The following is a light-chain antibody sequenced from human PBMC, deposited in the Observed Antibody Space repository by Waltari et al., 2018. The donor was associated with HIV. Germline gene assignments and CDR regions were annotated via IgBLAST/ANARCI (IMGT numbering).Light chain of an antibody. Sequence: QSVLTQPPSVSGAPGQRVTISCTGSKSNIGAGYNVHWYQQLPGTAPKLPIYGNTNRPSGVPYRFSGSKSGTSASLAITGLQAEDEADYYCQSYDSSLSTYVFGTGTKVTVL. CDR3: QSYDSSLSTYV. V-gene: IGLV1-40*01. CDR1: KSNIGAGYN. J-gene: IGLJ1*01. CDR2: GNT.